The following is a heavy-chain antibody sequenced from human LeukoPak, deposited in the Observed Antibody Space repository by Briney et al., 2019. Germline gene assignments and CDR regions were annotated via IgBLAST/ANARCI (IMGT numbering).Heavy chain of an antibody. V-gene: IGHV3-11*01. CDR1: GFTFSDYY. Sequence: GGSLRLSCAASGFTFSDYYMSWIRQAPGKGLEWVSYISSSGSTIYYADSVKGRFTISRDDAKNSLYLQMNSLRAEDTAVYYCARDGEWLRLSNPDYWGQGTLVTVSS. CDR3: ARDGEWLRLSNPDY. CDR2: ISSSGSTI. J-gene: IGHJ4*02. D-gene: IGHD5-12*01.